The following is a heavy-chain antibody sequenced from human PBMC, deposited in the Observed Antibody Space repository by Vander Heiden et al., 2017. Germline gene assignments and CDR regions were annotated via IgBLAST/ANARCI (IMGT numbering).Heavy chain of an antibody. CDR3: AKGDTAMVLMVYY. J-gene: IGHJ4*02. D-gene: IGHD5-18*01. V-gene: IGHV3-23*01. CDR1: GFTFSSYA. CDR2: ISGSGGST. Sequence: EVQLLEFGGGLVQPGGCLRLPCVASGFTFSSYASSWVRQAPGKGLEWVSAISGSGGSTYYADSVKGRFTISRDNSKNTLYLQMNSLRAEDTAVYYCAKGDTAMVLMVYYWGQGTLVTVSS.